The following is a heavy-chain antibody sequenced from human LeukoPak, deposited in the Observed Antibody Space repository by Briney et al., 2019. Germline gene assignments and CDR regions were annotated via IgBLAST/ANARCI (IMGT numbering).Heavy chain of an antibody. CDR1: GYTFTGYY. V-gene: IGHV1-2*06. Sequence: GASVKVSCKASGYTFTGYYMHWVRQAPGQGLEWMGRINSLSGDTTYAQKFQGRVTMTRDMSITTAYMEVSRLRLDDTAVYFCARDWWGYDVLSGDNWLHPWGQGTLVTVSS. CDR2: INSLSGDT. CDR3: ARDWWGYDVLSGDNWLHP. D-gene: IGHD3-3*01. J-gene: IGHJ5*02.